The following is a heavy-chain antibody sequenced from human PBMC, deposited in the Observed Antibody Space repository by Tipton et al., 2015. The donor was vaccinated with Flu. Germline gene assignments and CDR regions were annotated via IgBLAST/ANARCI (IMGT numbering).Heavy chain of an antibody. Sequence: SLRLSCAASGFTFSHYGMRWVRQAPGKGLEWVAVIWYDGLNKFYADSVKGRFTISRDTSKNTLFLQMDNLRTDDTAMYYCTRPGRNSGYDWGYWGQGTLVTVSS. J-gene: IGHJ4*02. D-gene: IGHD5-12*01. CDR1: GFTFSHYG. CDR2: IWYDGLNK. CDR3: TRPGRNSGYDWGY. V-gene: IGHV3-33*01.